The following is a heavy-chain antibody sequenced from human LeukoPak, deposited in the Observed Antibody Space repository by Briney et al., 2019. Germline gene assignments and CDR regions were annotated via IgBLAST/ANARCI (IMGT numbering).Heavy chain of an antibody. CDR1: GFTFSSYW. Sequence: GGSLRLSCAASGFTFSSYWMSWVRQAPGKGLEWVSYISSSGSTIYYADSVKGRFTISRDNAKNSLYLQMNSLRAEDTAVYYCASSANGVKTRFWGQGTLVTVSS. J-gene: IGHJ4*02. CDR3: ASSANGVKTRF. CDR2: ISSSGSTI. V-gene: IGHV3-48*04. D-gene: IGHD2-21*01.